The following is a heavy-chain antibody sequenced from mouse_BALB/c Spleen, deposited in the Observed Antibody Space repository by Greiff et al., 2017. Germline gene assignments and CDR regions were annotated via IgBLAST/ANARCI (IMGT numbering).Heavy chain of an antibody. Sequence: VQLQQSGAELAKPGASVKMSCKASGYTFTSYWMHWVKQRPGQGLEWIGYINPSTGYTEYNQKFKDKATLTADKSSSTAYMQLSSLTSEDSAVYYCSRWSSCRCAYWGQGTPVTVSA. V-gene: IGHV1-7*01. CDR2: INPSTGYT. D-gene: IGHD1-1*01. CDR3: SRWSSCRCAY. J-gene: IGHJ3*01. CDR1: GYTFTSYW.